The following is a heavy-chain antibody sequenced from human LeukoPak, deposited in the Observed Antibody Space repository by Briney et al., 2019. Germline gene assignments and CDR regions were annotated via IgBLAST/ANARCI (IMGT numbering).Heavy chain of an antibody. CDR2: ISGDGDST. V-gene: IGHV3-23*01. CDR3: TKDSGSSGYCPIDY. J-gene: IGHJ4*02. Sequence: AGGSLRLSCAASGFTFSSYAMSWVRQAPGKGLEWVSSISGDGDSTFYADSVKGRFTISRDNSKNTLFLQMNSLRAEDTALYYCTKDSGSSGYCPIDYWGQGTLVTVSS. CDR1: GFTFSSYA. D-gene: IGHD3-22*01.